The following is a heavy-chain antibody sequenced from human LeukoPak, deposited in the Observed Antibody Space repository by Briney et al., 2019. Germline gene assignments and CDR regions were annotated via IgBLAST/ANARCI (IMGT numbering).Heavy chain of an antibody. CDR3: ARGGQYPEVWLGY. Sequence: GGSLRLSCAASGFTFSSYSMNWVRQAPGKGLEWVSNISRSSSTIYYADSVKGRFTISRDNAKNSLYLQMISLRAEDTAVYYCARGGQYPEVWLGYWGQGTLVTVSS. CDR1: GFTFSSYS. V-gene: IGHV3-48*01. D-gene: IGHD3-9*01. CDR2: ISRSSSTI. J-gene: IGHJ4*02.